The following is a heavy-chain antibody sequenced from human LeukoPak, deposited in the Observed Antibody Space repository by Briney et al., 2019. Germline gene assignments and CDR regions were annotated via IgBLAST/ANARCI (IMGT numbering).Heavy chain of an antibody. CDR2: IYPGDSAT. Sequence: RGESLKISCKGSGYSFTSYWIGWVRQMPGKGLEWMGIIYPGDSATRYSPSFQGQVTSPAAKSISTAYLQWSSLKASDTAMYYCAKGYYGSGGGFDYRGQGTLVTVSS. V-gene: IGHV5-51*01. D-gene: IGHD3-10*01. CDR3: AKGYYGSGGGFDY. CDR1: GYSFTSYW. J-gene: IGHJ4*02.